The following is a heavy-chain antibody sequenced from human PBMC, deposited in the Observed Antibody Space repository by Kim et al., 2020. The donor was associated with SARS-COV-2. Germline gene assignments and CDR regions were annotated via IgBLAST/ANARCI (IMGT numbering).Heavy chain of an antibody. V-gene: IGHV3-48*04. CDR2: ISSSSSTI. CDR3: ARGLLERRFYDYYYYYGMDV. D-gene: IGHD1-1*01. J-gene: IGHJ6*02. Sequence: GGSLRLSCAASGFTFSSYSMNWVRQAPGKGLEWVSYISSSSSTIYYADSVKGRITISRNNAKNSLYLQMNSLRAEDTAVYHCARGLLERRFYDYYYYYGMDVWGQGTTVTVSS. CDR1: GFTFSSYS.